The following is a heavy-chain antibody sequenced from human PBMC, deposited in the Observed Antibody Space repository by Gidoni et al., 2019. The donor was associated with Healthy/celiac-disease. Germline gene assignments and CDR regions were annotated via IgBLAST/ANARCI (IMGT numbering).Heavy chain of an antibody. CDR3: AIAVAGIWRYGMDV. J-gene: IGHJ6*02. Sequence: QVQLVQSGAEVKTPGSSVKVSCKASGGTFSSYAISWVRQAPGQGLEWMGGITPIFGTANYAQKFQGRVTITADESTSTAYMELSSLRSEDTAVYYCAIAVAGIWRYGMDVWGQGTTVTVSS. D-gene: IGHD6-19*01. CDR1: GGTFSSYA. CDR2: ITPIFGTA. V-gene: IGHV1-69*01.